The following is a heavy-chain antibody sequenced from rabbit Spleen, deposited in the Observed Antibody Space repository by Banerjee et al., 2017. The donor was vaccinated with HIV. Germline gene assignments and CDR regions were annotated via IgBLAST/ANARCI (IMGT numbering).Heavy chain of an antibody. J-gene: IGHJ3*01. CDR3: ARDPAYASGSGAYIPYL. Sequence: QEQLVESGGGLVQPGGSLKLSCKASGFDFSSYGVSWVRQAPGKGLEWIGYIDPVFGITYYANWVNGRFPISSHNAQNTLFLQLNSLTAADTATYFCARDPAYASGSGAYIPYLWGQGTLVTVS. V-gene: IGHV1S47*01. D-gene: IGHD1-1*01. CDR2: IDPVFGIT. CDR1: GFDFSSYG.